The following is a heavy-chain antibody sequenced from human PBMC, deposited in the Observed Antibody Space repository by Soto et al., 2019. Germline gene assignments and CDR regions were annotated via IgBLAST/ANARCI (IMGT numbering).Heavy chain of an antibody. CDR2: ISYTGDT. V-gene: IGHV4-61*01. Sequence: SETLSLTCTVSGDSVSSDNYFWTWIRHPPGKGLEWIAYISYTGDTNYNPSLKSRVTISVEPSTNQFSLKLTSVTAADTAVYFCARIVVGVTAEYWGQWTLVTVSS. D-gene: IGHD1-26*01. J-gene: IGHJ4*02. CDR3: ARIVVGVTAEY. CDR1: GDSVSSDNYF.